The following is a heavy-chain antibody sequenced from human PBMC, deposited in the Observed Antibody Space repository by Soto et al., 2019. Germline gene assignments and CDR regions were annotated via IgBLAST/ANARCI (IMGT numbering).Heavy chain of an antibody. CDR1: GFTFSSYA. J-gene: IGHJ4*02. CDR3: ASSLAQLWFGEENY. V-gene: IGHV3-23*01. Sequence: GGSLRLSCAASGFTFSSYAMSWVRQAPGKGLEWVSAISGSGGSTYYADSVKGRFTISRDNSKHTLYLQMNSLRAEDTAVYYCASSLAQLWFGEENYWGQGTLVTVSS. D-gene: IGHD3-10*01. CDR2: ISGSGGST.